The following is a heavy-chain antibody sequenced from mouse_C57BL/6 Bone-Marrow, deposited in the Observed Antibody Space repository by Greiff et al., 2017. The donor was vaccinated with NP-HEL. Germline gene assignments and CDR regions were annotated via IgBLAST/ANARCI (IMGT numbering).Heavy chain of an antibody. D-gene: IGHD2-4*01. CDR3: ARATYNDYDGAMDF. J-gene: IGHJ4*01. V-gene: IGHV1-26*01. CDR1: GYTFTDYY. CDR2: INPNNGGN. Sequence: EVQLQEPGPELVKPGASVKISCKASGYTFTDYYMNWVKQSHGKSLEWIGDINPNNGGNSYNQKFKGKATLTVDKSSSTAYMELRSLTSEDSEVFYCARATYNDYDGAMDFWGQGTSVTVSA.